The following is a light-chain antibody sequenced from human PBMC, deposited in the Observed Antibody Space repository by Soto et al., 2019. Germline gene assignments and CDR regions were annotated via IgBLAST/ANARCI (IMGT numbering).Light chain of an antibody. V-gene: IGKV1-16*02. Sequence: DIQMTQSPSSLSASVGDRVTITCRASQDISNFLAWFQQKPGKAPKSLISAASSLQSGVPSKFSGSGSGTDFTLTINSLQPDDSATYYCQHYMRYPVPFGQGTRLEIK. CDR2: AAS. J-gene: IGKJ5*01. CDR1: QDISNF. CDR3: QHYMRYPVP.